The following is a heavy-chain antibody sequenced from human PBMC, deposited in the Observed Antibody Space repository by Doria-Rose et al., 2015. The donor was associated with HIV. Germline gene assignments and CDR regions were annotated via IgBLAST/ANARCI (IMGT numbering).Heavy chain of an antibody. J-gene: IGHJ4*02. D-gene: IGHD6-13*01. CDR3: ARIKSSRWYHKYYFDF. CDR2: IFSDDER. Sequence: QITLKESGPVLVQPTETLTLTCTVSGVSLSSPGMGVSWIRQIPGTAPEWLANIFSDDERSYKTSLKSRLTISRGTSKSQVVLTMTDMDPVDTATYYCARIKSSRWYHKYYFDFWGQGTLVIVSA. V-gene: IGHV2-26*01. CDR1: GVSLSSPGMG.